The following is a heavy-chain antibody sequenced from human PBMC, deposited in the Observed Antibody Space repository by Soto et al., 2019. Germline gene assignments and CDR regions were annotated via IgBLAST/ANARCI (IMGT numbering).Heavy chain of an antibody. V-gene: IGHV3-66*01. CDR3: ARDYYDPPSSGFDY. Sequence: GGSLRLSCAASGFTVSSYRMSWVRQAPGKGLEWVSVLYSASSADFADSVKGRFTISRDISKNTLYLQMSSLRAEDTAVYYCARDYYDPPSSGFDYWGQGTLLTVSS. CDR2: LYSASSA. CDR1: GFTVSSYR. D-gene: IGHD3-22*01. J-gene: IGHJ4*02.